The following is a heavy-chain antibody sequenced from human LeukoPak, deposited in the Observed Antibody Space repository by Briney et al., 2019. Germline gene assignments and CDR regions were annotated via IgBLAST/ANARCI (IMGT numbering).Heavy chain of an antibody. CDR1: EYTFSGYS. V-gene: IGHV1-3*01. Sequence: ASVKVSCKAFEYTFSGYSIHWVRQAPGQRLEWMGWINAGKGNTKYSQNLQGRVTVTGDTSASTAYMELSSLTSEDTAVYYCARGSCSSTSCFTDVWGQGTTVTVSS. J-gene: IGHJ6*02. CDR2: INAGKGNT. CDR3: ARGSCSSTSCFTDV. D-gene: IGHD2-2*02.